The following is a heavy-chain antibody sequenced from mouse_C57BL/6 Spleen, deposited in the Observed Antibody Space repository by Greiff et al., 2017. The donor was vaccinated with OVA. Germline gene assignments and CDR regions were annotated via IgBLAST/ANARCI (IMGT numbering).Heavy chain of an antibody. CDR3: ARWGLGRFAY. CDR1: GYTFTDYN. V-gene: IGHV1-18*01. CDR2: INPNNGGT. D-gene: IGHD4-1*01. J-gene: IGHJ3*01. Sequence: VQLKESGPELVKPGASVKIPCKASGYTFTDYNMDWVKQSHGKSLEWIGDINPNNGGTIYNQKFKGKATLTVDKSSSTAYMELRSLTSEDTAVYYCARWGLGRFAYWGQGTLVTVSA.